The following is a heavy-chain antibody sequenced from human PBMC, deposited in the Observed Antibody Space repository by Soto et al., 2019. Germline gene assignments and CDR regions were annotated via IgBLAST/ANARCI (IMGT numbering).Heavy chain of an antibody. D-gene: IGHD1-26*01. CDR3: ARVSSGSYLDFDY. J-gene: IGHJ4*02. CDR2: IIPIFGTA. V-gene: IGHV1-69*13. Sequence: SVKVSCTASGGTFSSYAISWVRQAPGQGLEWMGGIIPIFGTANYAQKFQGRVTITADESTSTAYMELSSLRSEDTAVYYCARVSSGSYLDFDYWGQGTLVTVSS. CDR1: GGTFSSYA.